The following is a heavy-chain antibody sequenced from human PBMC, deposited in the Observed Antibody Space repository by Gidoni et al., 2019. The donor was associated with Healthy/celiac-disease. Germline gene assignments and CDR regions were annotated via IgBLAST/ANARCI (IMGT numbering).Heavy chain of an antibody. CDR1: GFTFSSYS. Sequence: EVQLVESGGGLVKPGGSLRLSCAASGFTFSSYSMNWVRQAPGKGLEWVSSISSSSSYIYYADSVKGRFTISRDNAKNSLYLQMNSLRAEDTAVYYCAREGYCSSTSCYPIDYWGQGTLVTVSS. J-gene: IGHJ4*02. D-gene: IGHD2-2*01. CDR3: AREGYCSSTSCYPIDY. V-gene: IGHV3-21*01. CDR2: ISSSSSYI.